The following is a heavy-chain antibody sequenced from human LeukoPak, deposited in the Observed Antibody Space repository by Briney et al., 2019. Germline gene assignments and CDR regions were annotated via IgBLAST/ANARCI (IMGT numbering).Heavy chain of an antibody. CDR1: GFTFSSYS. J-gene: IGHJ4*02. CDR3: AKARGYTFFFDY. CDR2: ISGSGGST. Sequence: GGSLRLSCAASGFTFSSYSMSWVRQAPGKGLEWVSAISGSGGSTYYADSVKGRFTISRDNSKNTLYLQMNSLRAEDTAVYYCAKARGYTFFFDYWGQGTLVTVSS. V-gene: IGHV3-23*01. D-gene: IGHD5-18*01.